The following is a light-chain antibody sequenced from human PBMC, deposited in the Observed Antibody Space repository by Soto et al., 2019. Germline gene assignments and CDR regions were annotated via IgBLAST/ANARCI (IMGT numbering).Light chain of an antibody. V-gene: IGKV1-39*01. CDR3: QQSYSTPLT. Sequence: DIQMTKSPSSLSASVGDRVTITCRASQSISSYLNWHQQKPGKAPKLLIYAASSLQSGVPSRFSGSGSGTDFTLTISSLQPEDFATYYCQQSYSTPLTFGGGTKVEIK. CDR2: AAS. J-gene: IGKJ4*01. CDR1: QSISSY.